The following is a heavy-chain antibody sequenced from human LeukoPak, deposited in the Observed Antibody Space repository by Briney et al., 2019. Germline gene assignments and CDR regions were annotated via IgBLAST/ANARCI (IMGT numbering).Heavy chain of an antibody. CDR3: AKAGGYDILTGYSPPGFDP. J-gene: IGHJ5*02. CDR1: GFTFDDYA. CDR2: ISWNSGSI. D-gene: IGHD3-9*01. Sequence: GRSLRLSSAASGFTFDDYAMHWVRQAPGKGLEWVSGISWNSGSIGYADSVKGRFTISRDNAKNSLYLQMNSLRAEDTALYYCAKAGGYDILTGYSPPGFDPWGQGTLVTVSS. V-gene: IGHV3-9*01.